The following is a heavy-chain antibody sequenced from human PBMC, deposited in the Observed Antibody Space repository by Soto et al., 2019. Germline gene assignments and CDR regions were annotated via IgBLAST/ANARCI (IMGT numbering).Heavy chain of an antibody. CDR2: LNPKGSFA. Sequence: GESLKISCKASGFIFTSYWLSWVRQMPGKGLEWMGMLNPKGSFANYSPSFRGHVTISPDTSVTTAYLKWSSLKASDTAIYYCARHKSGGGSSPFDFWRQGPLVNV. V-gene: IGHV5-10-1*01. D-gene: IGHD6-25*01. J-gene: IGHJ4*02. CDR1: GFIFTSYW. CDR3: ARHKSGGGSSPFDF.